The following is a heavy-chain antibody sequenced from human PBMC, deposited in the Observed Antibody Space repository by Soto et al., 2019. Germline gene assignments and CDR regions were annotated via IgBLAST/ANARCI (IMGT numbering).Heavy chain of an antibody. D-gene: IGHD1-1*01. CDR3: SRGNDAYKGGRT. CDR1: GFTFSSYA. V-gene: IGHV3-23*01. CDR2: ISGSGGST. J-gene: IGHJ5*02. Sequence: GSLRLSCAASGFTFSSYAMSWVRQAPGKGLEWVSAISGSGGSTYYADSVKGRFTISRDNSKNTLYLQMNSLRAEDTGEYYCSRGNDAYKGGRTWGQGTLVTVSS.